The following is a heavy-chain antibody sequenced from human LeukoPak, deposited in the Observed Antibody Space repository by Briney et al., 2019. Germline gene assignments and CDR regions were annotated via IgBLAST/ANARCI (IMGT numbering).Heavy chain of an antibody. Sequence: GASVTVSCKASGYTFTGYYMHWVRQAPGQGLEWLGWINPNSGGTNYAQKFQGRVTMTRDTSISTAYMELSRLRADDTAVFYCARGGSAWDNPFDYWGQGTLVTVSS. D-gene: IGHD6-19*01. CDR2: INPNSGGT. V-gene: IGHV1-2*02. CDR1: GYTFTGYY. CDR3: ARGGSAWDNPFDY. J-gene: IGHJ4*02.